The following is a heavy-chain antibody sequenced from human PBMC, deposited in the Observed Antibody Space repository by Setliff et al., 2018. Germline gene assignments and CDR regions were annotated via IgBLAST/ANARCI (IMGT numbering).Heavy chain of an antibody. Sequence: SETLSLTCSVYGGSVSNYYWSWVRQTPEKGLEWIVEINHGGTTNYSPSLKNRVTISVDTSKNQLSLKLRSVIAADTGVYYCRFWDGNYKNEYWGQGTLVTVSS. V-gene: IGHV4-34*01. D-gene: IGHD3-3*01. CDR2: INHGGTT. J-gene: IGHJ4*02. CDR3: RFWDGNYKNEY. CDR1: GGSVSNYY.